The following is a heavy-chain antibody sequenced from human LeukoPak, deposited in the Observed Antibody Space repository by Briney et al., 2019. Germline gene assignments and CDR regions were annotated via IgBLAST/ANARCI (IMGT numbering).Heavy chain of an antibody. CDR1: GFTFGSFA. CDR2: ISGGGGSA. Sequence: PGGSLRLSCVVSGFTFGSFAMSWVRQAPGKGLEWVSGISGGGGSAYYADSVKGRFTISRDNSKKTLYLQMNSLRAEDTAVYYCAKDRYYDNTIFDYWGQGTLVTVSS. V-gene: IGHV3-23*01. D-gene: IGHD3-22*01. J-gene: IGHJ4*02. CDR3: AKDRYYDNTIFDY.